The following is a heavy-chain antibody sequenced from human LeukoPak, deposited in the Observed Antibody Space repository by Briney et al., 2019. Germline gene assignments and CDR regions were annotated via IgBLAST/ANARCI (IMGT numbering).Heavy chain of an antibody. CDR3: ARVSSGWFPIDY. D-gene: IGHD6-19*01. J-gene: IGHJ4*02. CDR1: GYTFTSYG. Sequence: ASLKVSCKASGYTFTSYGISWVLQAPGHGLEWMGWISAYNGNTNYAQKLQGRVTMTTDTSTSTAYMELRSLRSDDTAVYYCARVSSGWFPIDYWGQGTLVTVSS. V-gene: IGHV1-18*01. CDR2: ISAYNGNT.